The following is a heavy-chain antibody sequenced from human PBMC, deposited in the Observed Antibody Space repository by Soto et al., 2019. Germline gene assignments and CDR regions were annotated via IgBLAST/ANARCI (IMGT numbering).Heavy chain of an antibody. D-gene: IGHD3-10*01. Sequence: SGPTLVNPTQTPTLTCTFSGFSLSTSGVGVGWIRQPPGKALEWLALIYWDDDKRYSPSLKSRLTITKDTSKNQVVLTMTNMDPVDTATYYCALNGGFYYYYGMDVWGQGTTVTV. J-gene: IGHJ6*02. CDR1: GFSLSTSGVG. CDR2: IYWDDDK. V-gene: IGHV2-5*02. CDR3: ALNGGFYYYYGMDV.